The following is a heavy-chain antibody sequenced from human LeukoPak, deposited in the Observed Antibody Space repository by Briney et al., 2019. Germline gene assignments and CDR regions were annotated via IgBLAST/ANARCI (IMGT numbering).Heavy chain of an antibody. Sequence: GGSLRLSCAASGFTFSSHAMTWVRQAPGKGLEWVSGVSGSGGTTYYADSVKGRFTISRDNSKNTLFLQMNSLRADDTAVYYCAKRGTSWSFDYWGQGTVVTVSS. CDR3: AKRGTSWSFDY. CDR1: GFTFSSHA. CDR2: VSGSGGTT. D-gene: IGHD2-2*01. J-gene: IGHJ4*02. V-gene: IGHV3-23*01.